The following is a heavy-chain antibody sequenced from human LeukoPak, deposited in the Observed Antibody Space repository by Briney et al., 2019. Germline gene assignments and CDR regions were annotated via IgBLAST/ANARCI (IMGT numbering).Heavy chain of an antibody. Sequence: GESLKISCKGSGYSFTSYWIGWVRQMPGKGLEWMGIIYPGDADTRYSPSFQGQVTISADKSISTAYLQWSSLKASDTAMYYCARFSSSWYAMVDYWGQGTLVTVSS. CDR2: IYPGDADT. CDR3: ARFSSSWYAMVDY. CDR1: GYSFTSYW. J-gene: IGHJ4*02. D-gene: IGHD6-13*01. V-gene: IGHV5-51*01.